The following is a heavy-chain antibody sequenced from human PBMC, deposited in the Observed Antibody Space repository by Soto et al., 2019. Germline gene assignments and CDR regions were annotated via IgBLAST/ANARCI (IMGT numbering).Heavy chain of an antibody. D-gene: IGHD1-26*01. J-gene: IGHJ5*02. Sequence: ASVKVSCKASGYTFTSYGIICVRQAPGQGLEWMGWISAYNGNTNYAQKLQGRVTMTTDTSTSTAYMELRSLRSDDTAVYYCARAPRGTFKDWFGPWGQGTLVTSPQ. V-gene: IGHV1-18*01. CDR1: GYTFTSYG. CDR2: ISAYNGNT. CDR3: ARAPRGTFKDWFGP.